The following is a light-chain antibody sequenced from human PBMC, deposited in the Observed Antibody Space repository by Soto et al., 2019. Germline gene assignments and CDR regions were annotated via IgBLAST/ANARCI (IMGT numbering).Light chain of an antibody. CDR2: DNN. V-gene: IGLV1-44*01. CDR1: SSNVGSHT. Sequence: QSVLTQPPSASGTPGQRVTISCSGSSSNVGSHTVNWYQQVPGTAPKLLIYDNNRRPSGVPDRFSGSKSATSASLAISGLQSDDEADYYCAACDDRLNGVFGGGTQLTVL. CDR3: AACDDRLNGV. J-gene: IGLJ7*01.